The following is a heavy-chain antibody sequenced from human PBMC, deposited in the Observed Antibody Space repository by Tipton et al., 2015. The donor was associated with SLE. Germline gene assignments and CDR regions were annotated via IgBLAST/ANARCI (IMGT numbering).Heavy chain of an antibody. CDR2: MWNDGSKK. J-gene: IGHJ4*02. CDR3: ARDFTSIDDY. V-gene: IGHV3-33*01. D-gene: IGHD3-3*01. CDR1: GFTISTSG. Sequence: SLRLSCAASGFTISTSGMHWVRQAPGKGLEWVSVMWNDGSKKYYAESVKGRFTISRDNAKNSLYLQMNSLSAEDTALYYCARDFTSIDDYWGQGTLVTVSS.